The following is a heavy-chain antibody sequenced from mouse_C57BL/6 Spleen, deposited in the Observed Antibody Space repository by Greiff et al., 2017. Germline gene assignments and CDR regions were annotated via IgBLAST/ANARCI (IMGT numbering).Heavy chain of an antibody. CDR1: GFTFSSYG. CDR2: ISSGGSYT. Sequence: EVHLVESGGDLVKPGGSLKLSCAASGFTFSSYGMSWVRQTPDKRLEWVATISSGGSYTYYPDSVKGRYTISRDNAKNTLYLQMGSLKSEDTAIHYCARRDDDAWFAYWGQGTLVTVSA. J-gene: IGHJ3*01. D-gene: IGHD2-4*01. CDR3: ARRDDDAWFAY. V-gene: IGHV5-6*01.